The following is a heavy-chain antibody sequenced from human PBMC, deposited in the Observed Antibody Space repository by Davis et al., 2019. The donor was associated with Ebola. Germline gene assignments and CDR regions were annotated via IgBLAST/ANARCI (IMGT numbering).Heavy chain of an antibody. CDR1: GFTFSNYA. Sequence: GGSLRLSCAASGFTFSNYAMSWVRQAPGKGLEWVSAISGSGGSTYYADSVKGRFTISRDNSKNTVWLQMNSLRADDTAVYYCARAPPHGPQPVFWYFDFWGRGTLVTVSS. V-gene: IGHV3-23*01. D-gene: IGHD1-14*01. CDR3: ARAPPHGPQPVFWYFDF. CDR2: ISGSGGST. J-gene: IGHJ2*01.